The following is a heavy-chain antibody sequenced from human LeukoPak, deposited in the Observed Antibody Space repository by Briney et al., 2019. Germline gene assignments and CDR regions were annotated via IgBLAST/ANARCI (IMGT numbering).Heavy chain of an antibody. Sequence: GGSLRLSCAASGFTFSSYSMNWVRQAPGKGLEWVSSITTSSSYIHYADSVKGRFTISRDNAKNSLYLQMNSLGAEDTAVYYCARVLLGGSGSYLDAFDIWGQGTMVTVSS. CDR1: GFTFSSYS. V-gene: IGHV3-21*01. D-gene: IGHD3-10*01. CDR3: ARVLLGGSGSYLDAFDI. J-gene: IGHJ3*02. CDR2: ITTSSSYI.